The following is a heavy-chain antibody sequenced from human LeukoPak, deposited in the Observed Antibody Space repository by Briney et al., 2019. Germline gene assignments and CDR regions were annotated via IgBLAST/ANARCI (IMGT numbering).Heavy chain of an antibody. J-gene: IGHJ4*02. CDR1: GYTFTNYD. CDR2: MNPNSGNT. Sequence: ASVKVSCKASGYTFTNYDINWVRQATGQGLEWMGWMNPNSGNTGYAQKFQGRVTITRNTSISTAYMELSSLRSEDTAVYYCARGLPATMASYDHWGQGTLVTVSS. D-gene: IGHD2-2*01. V-gene: IGHV1-8*03. CDR3: ARGLPATMASYDH.